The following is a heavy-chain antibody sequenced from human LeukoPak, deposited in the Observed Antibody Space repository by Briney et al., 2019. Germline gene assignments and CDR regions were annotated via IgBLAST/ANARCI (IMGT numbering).Heavy chain of an antibody. Sequence: SETLSLTCTVSGGSISSYYWSWIRQPPGKGLEWIGYIYYSGSTNYNPSLKSRVTISVDTSKNQFSLKLSSVTAADTAVYYCARVFVVPAAIRYYYYYMDVWGKGTTVTVSS. CDR1: GGSISSYY. D-gene: IGHD2-2*02. V-gene: IGHV4-59*01. CDR3: ARVFVVPAAIRYYYYYMDV. CDR2: IYYSGST. J-gene: IGHJ6*03.